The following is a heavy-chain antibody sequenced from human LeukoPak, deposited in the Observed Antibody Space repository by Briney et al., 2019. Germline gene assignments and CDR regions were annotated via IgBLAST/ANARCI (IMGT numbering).Heavy chain of an antibody. V-gene: IGHV4-30-4*01. J-gene: IGHJ3*02. Sequence: KSSQTLSLTCTVSGGSISSADYYWSWIRQPPGKGLEWIGYIHYSGSTYNNPSLKSRVTISVDRSKNQFSLKLSSVTAADTAVYYCARGSVYYDILTGYLHDAFDIWGQGTMVTVSS. CDR3: ARGSVYYDILTGYLHDAFDI. D-gene: IGHD3-9*01. CDR2: IHYSGST. CDR1: GGSISSADYY.